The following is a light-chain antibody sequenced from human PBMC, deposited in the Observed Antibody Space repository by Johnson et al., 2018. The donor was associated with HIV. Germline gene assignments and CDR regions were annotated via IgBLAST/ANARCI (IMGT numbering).Light chain of an antibody. J-gene: IGLJ1*01. V-gene: IGLV1-51*01. CDR3: GTLDSSLNAFV. Sequence: QSALTQPPSVSAAPGQKVTISCSGSSSNIGNNYVSWYQQVPGTAPKLLIYDNNKRPSGIPGRFSGSKSGPSATLGITGLQTGDEADYYCGTLDSSLNAFVFGAGTRVTVL. CDR1: SSNIGNNY. CDR2: DNN.